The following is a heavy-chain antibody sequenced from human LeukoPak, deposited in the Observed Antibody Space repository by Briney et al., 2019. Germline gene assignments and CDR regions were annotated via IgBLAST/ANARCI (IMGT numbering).Heavy chain of an antibody. V-gene: IGHV6-1*01. CDR1: GDSVSSNSAA. D-gene: IGHD2-15*01. J-gene: IGHJ5*02. CDR2: TYYRSKWYN. Sequence: SQTLSLTCAISGDSVSSNSAAWNWIRQSPSRGLEWLGRTYYRSKWYNDYAVSVKSRITINPDTSKNQFSLQLNSVTPEDTAVYYCARVYCSGGSCSNWFDLWGQGTLVTVSS. CDR3: ARVYCSGGSCSNWFDL.